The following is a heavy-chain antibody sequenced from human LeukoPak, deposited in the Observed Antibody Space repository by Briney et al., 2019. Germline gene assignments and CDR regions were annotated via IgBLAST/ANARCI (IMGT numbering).Heavy chain of an antibody. CDR2: IYYSGST. V-gene: IGHV4-59*12. J-gene: IGHJ4*02. D-gene: IGHD6-19*01. CDR1: GDSISSYY. Sequence: SETLSLTCTVSGDSISSYYWSWIRQPPGKGLEWIGYIYYSGSTNYNPSLKSRVTISVDTSKNQFSLKLSSVTAADTAVYYCARGSGHTYYFDYWGQGTLVTVSS. CDR3: ARGSGHTYYFDY.